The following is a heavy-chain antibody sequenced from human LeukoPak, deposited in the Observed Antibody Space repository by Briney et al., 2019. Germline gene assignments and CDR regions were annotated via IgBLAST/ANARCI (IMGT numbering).Heavy chain of an antibody. V-gene: IGHV1-2*06. Sequence: VASVKVSCKASEYTFTGYYMHWVRQAPGQGLEWMGRINPNSGGTNYAQKFQGRVTMTRDTSISTAYMELSRLRSDDTAVYYCARDDFWCGYKNLNWFDPWGQGTLVTVSS. J-gene: IGHJ5*02. D-gene: IGHD3-3*01. CDR2: INPNSGGT. CDR1: EYTFTGYY. CDR3: ARDDFWCGYKNLNWFDP.